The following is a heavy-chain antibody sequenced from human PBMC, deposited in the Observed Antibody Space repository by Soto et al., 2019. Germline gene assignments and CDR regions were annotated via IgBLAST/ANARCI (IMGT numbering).Heavy chain of an antibody. J-gene: IGHJ4*02. CDR3: AHGSGWLSDY. Sequence: QITLKESGPTLVKPTQTLTLTCTFSGFSLSSPAVGVNWIRQPPGKALEWLALIYWNDNNQYSPSLRSRLTITKDTSKNQVVLTMTNVDPADTATSYCAHGSGWLSDYWGQGTLVTVSS. CDR1: GFSLSSPAVG. V-gene: IGHV2-5*01. CDR2: IYWNDNN. D-gene: IGHD6-19*01.